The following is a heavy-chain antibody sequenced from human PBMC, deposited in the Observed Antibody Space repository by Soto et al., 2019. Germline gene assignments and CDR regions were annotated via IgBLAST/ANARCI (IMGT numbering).Heavy chain of an antibody. CDR2: IYSGGNT. CDR3: TTDNDFWSGKAYY. CDR1: GFIVSSKY. J-gene: IGHJ4*02. D-gene: IGHD3-3*01. V-gene: IGHV3-66*01. Sequence: DVQLVESGGGLVQPGASLRLSCAVSGFIVSSKYMTWVRQTPGKGLEWVSVIYSGGNTYYADSVRGRFTISRDNYKNTLFLQMNNLRAEDTAVYYCTTDNDFWSGKAYYWGQGTLVTVSS.